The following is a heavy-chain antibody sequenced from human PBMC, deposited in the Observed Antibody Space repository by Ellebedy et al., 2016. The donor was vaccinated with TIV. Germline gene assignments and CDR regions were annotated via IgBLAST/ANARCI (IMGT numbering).Heavy chain of an antibody. Sequence: GGSLRLSCKGSGSSFTSYWIGWVRQMPGKGLEWMGIIYPGDSDTRYSPSFQGLVTISADKSISTAFLQWSSLRASDTAMYYCGTASGSPTYDAFDVWGQGTLVTVSS. D-gene: IGHD1-26*01. CDR2: IYPGDSDT. V-gene: IGHV5-51*01. CDR1: GSSFTSYW. CDR3: GTASGSPTYDAFDV. J-gene: IGHJ3*01.